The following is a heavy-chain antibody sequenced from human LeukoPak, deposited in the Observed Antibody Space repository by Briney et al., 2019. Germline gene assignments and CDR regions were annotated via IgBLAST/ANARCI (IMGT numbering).Heavy chain of an antibody. CDR3: ARGPGIAAPDFDY. Sequence: PGGSLRLSCAASGFTFSSYEMNWVRQAPGKGLEWVSYISSSGSTTYYADSVKGRFTISRDNAKNSLYLQMNSLRAEDTAVYYCARGPGIAAPDFDYWGQGTLVTVSS. D-gene: IGHD6-13*01. CDR1: GFTFSSYE. V-gene: IGHV3-48*03. J-gene: IGHJ4*02. CDR2: ISSSGSTT.